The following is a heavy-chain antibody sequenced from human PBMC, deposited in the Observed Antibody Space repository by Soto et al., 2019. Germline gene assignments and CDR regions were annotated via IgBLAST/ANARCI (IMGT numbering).Heavy chain of an antibody. CDR3: ARDREATLLSFDV. J-gene: IGHJ3*01. CDR1: GDTLSSPA. CDR2: IIFPYGTA. Sequence: QMQLVQSGAEVKPPGSSVKVSCKASGDTLSSPALAWVRQAPGQGLEWMGGIIFPYGTANYAQNFQGRVTITADESTSTSYLELSSLGLNDTAVYYCARDREATLLSFDVWGQGPAVIVTP. V-gene: IGHV1-69*01. D-gene: IGHD5-12*01.